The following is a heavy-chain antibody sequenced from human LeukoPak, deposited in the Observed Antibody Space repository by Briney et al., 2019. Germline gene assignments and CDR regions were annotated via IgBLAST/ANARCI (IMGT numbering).Heavy chain of an antibody. J-gene: IGHJ6*03. CDR1: GYTLTELS. Sequence: GASVKVSCKVSGYTLTELSMHWVRQAPGKGLEWMGGFDPEDGETIYAQKFQGRVTMTEDTSTDTAYMELSSLRSEDTAVYYCAMSHFLGGSSSWPYYYYMDVWGKGTTVTVSS. CDR2: FDPEDGET. D-gene: IGHD6-13*01. CDR3: AMSHFLGGSSSWPYYYYMDV. V-gene: IGHV1-24*01.